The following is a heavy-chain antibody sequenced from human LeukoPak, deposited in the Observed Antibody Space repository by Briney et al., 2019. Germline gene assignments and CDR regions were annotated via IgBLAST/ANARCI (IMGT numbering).Heavy chain of an antibody. CDR2: ISSSSSTI. Sequence: GGSLRLSCAASGVTGSSYSINWVRQAPGKGLEWVSYISSSSSTIYYADSVKGRFTISRDNAKNSLYLQMNSLRDEDTAVYYCARGRRYYDSSGPTGVYYFDYWGQGTLVTVSS. CDR3: ARGRRYYDSSGPTGVYYFDY. J-gene: IGHJ4*02. D-gene: IGHD3-22*01. V-gene: IGHV3-48*02. CDR1: GVTGSSYS.